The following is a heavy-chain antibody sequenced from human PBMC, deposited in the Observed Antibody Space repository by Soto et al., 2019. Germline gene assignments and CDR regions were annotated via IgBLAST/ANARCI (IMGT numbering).Heavy chain of an antibody. J-gene: IGHJ5*02. V-gene: IGHV4-59*01. Sequence: SETLSLTCTVSGGSISSYYWSWIRQPPGKGLEWIGYIYYSGSTNYNPSLKSRVTISVDTSKNQFSLKLSSVTAADTAVYYCARVLGSGSSLLWFDPWGQGTLVTVSS. CDR2: IYYSGST. CDR3: ARVLGSGSSLLWFDP. D-gene: IGHD3-10*01. CDR1: GGSISSYY.